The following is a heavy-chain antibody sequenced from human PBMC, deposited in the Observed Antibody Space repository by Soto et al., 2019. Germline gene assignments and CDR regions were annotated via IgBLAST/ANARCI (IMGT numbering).Heavy chain of an antibody. V-gene: IGHV3-13*01. J-gene: IGHJ3*02. Sequence: GGSLRLSCAASGFTFSSYDMHWVRQATGKGLEWVSAIGTAGDTYYPGSVKGRFTISRENAKNSLYLQMNSLRAGDTAVYYCARGGYDFWSGYYGAFDIWGQGTMVTVSS. CDR2: IGTAGDT. CDR3: ARGGYDFWSGYYGAFDI. D-gene: IGHD3-3*01. CDR1: GFTFSSYD.